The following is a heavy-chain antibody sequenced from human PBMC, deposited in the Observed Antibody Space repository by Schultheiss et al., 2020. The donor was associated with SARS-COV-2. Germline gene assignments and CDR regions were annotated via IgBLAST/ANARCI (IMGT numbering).Heavy chain of an antibody. J-gene: IGHJ4*02. D-gene: IGHD3-10*01. Sequence: GGSLRLSCAASGFTFSSYAMSWVRQAPGKGLEWVSAISGSGGSTYYADSVKGRFTISRDNSKNTLYLQMKSLRAEDTAVYYCAKDQGFYPPPGAFDYWGQGTLVTVSS. CDR2: ISGSGGST. V-gene: IGHV3-23*01. CDR3: AKDQGFYPPPGAFDY. CDR1: GFTFSSYA.